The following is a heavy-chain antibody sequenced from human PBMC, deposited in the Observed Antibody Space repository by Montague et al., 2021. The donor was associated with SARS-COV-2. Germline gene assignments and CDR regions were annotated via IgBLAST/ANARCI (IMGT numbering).Heavy chain of an antibody. Sequence: SETLSLTCTVSGGYVSGTSYYWAWIRQPPGKGLEWIVNIHHSGTTFYXLSLKSRVTISVDTSKNEVSLKLNSVTAADTAVYYCARQGGPAGKHWFDPWGQGTLVTVSS. CDR2: IHHSGTT. CDR1: GGYVSGTSYY. CDR3: ARQGGPAGKHWFDP. D-gene: IGHD2-2*01. V-gene: IGHV4-39*01. J-gene: IGHJ5*02.